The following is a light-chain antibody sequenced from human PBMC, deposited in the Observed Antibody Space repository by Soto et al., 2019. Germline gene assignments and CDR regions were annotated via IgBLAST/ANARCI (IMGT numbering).Light chain of an antibody. CDR3: QQANSFPLT. V-gene: IGKV1-12*01. J-gene: IGKJ4*01. CDR1: QGISNW. CDR2: TGS. Sequence: DLQMTQSQSSVSASVGDRVSITCRASQGISNWLAWYQQKPGRAPKLLIYTGSSLQSGVPSRFSGTGSGTDFTLTISSLQPEDVATYYCQQANSFPLTFGGGTKVEIK.